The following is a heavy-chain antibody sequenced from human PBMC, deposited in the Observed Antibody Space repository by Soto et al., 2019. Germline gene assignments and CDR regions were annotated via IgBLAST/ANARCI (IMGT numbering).Heavy chain of an antibody. CDR3: ARDTYSGYDFGH. Sequence: QVQLRESGPGLVKPSQTLSLTCSVSGASVAGGSYYWSWVRQPPGKGLEWIGYIPSRGRPFYNPSLTSRGNIPSDTSKNQLSLQLTCVTAADTAVYYCARDTYSGYDFGHWGQGTLVTVSS. J-gene: IGHJ5*02. D-gene: IGHD5-12*01. V-gene: IGHV4-30-4*01. CDR1: GASVAGGSYY. CDR2: IPSRGRP.